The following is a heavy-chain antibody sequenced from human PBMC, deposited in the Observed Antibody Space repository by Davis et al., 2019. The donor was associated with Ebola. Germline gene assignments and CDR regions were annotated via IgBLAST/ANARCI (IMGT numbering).Heavy chain of an antibody. Sequence: ASVKVSCKASGYTFTSYYMHWVRQAPGQGLEWMGIINPSGGSTSYAQKFQGRVTMTRDTSTSTVYMELSSLRSEDTAVYYCARDGYCSSTSCYTIAPWFDPWGQGTLVTVSS. V-gene: IGHV1-46*01. CDR2: INPSGGST. CDR3: ARDGYCSSTSCYTIAPWFDP. CDR1: GYTFTSYY. D-gene: IGHD2-2*02. J-gene: IGHJ5*02.